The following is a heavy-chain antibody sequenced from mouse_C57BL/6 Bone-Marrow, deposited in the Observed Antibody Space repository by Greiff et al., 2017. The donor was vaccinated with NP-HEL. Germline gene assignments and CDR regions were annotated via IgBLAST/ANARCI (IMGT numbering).Heavy chain of an antibody. Sequence: VQLQQSGAELVRPGASVTLSCKASGYTFTDYEMHWVKQTPVQGLEWIGAIDPETGGTAYNQKFKGKAILTADKSSSTAYMELRSLTSEDSAVYYCTRDTTVVATEAMDYWGQGTSVTVSS. J-gene: IGHJ4*01. CDR2: IDPETGGT. CDR3: TRDTTVVATEAMDY. D-gene: IGHD1-1*01. V-gene: IGHV1-15*01. CDR1: GYTFTDYE.